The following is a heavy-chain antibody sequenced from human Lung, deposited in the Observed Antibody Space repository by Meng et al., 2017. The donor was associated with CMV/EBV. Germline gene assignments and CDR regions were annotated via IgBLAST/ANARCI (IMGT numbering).Heavy chain of an antibody. CDR2: INHSGST. J-gene: IGHJ4*02. V-gene: IGHV4-34*01. CDR1: GGSFSGYY. D-gene: IGHD4-23*01. Sequence: SXTXSLTCAVYGGSFSGYYWSWIRQPPGKGLEWIGEINHSGSTNYNPSLKSRVTISVDTSKNQFSLKLSSVTAADTAVYYCASDYGGNSALYWGQGTRVTVSS. CDR3: ASDYGGNSALY.